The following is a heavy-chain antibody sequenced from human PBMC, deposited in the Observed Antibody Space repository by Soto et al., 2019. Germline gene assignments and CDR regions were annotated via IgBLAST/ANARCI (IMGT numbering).Heavy chain of an antibody. CDR3: ARGVEYSSSRNPYYYYYYMDV. CDR2: INHSGST. J-gene: IGHJ6*03. Sequence: SETLSLTCAVYGGSFSGYYWSWIRQPPGKGLEWIGEINHSGSTNYNPSLKSRVTISVDTSKNQFSLKLSSVTAADTAVYYCARGVEYSSSRNPYYYYYYMDVWGKGTTVTVSS. D-gene: IGHD6-6*01. CDR1: GGSFSGYY. V-gene: IGHV4-34*01.